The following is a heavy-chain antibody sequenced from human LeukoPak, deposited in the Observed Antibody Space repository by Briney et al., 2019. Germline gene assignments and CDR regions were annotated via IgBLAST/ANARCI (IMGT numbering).Heavy chain of an antibody. V-gene: IGHV4-31*03. Sequence: SQTLSLTCTVSGGSISSGGYYWSWIRQHPGKGLEWIGYIYYSGSTYYNPSLKSRVTISVDTSKNQFSLKLSSVTAADTAVYYCARDIGLCSGGNCYPTYYYGMDVWGQGTTVTVSS. D-gene: IGHD2-15*01. CDR2: IYYSGST. CDR1: GGSISSGGYY. CDR3: ARDIGLCSGGNCYPTYYYGMDV. J-gene: IGHJ6*02.